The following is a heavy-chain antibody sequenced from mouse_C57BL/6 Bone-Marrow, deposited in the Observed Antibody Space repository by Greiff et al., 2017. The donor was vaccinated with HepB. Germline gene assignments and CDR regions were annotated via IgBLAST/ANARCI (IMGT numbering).Heavy chain of an antibody. D-gene: IGHD1-1*01. V-gene: IGHV3-6*01. CDR2: ISYDGSN. Sequence: EVKLEESGPGLVKPSQSLSLTCSVTGYSITSGYYWNWIRQFPGNKLEWMGYISYDGSNNYNPSLKNRISITRDTSKNQFFLKLNSVTTEDTATYYCARDTTVVATEYFDVWGTGTTVTVSS. J-gene: IGHJ1*03. CDR1: GYSITSGYY. CDR3: ARDTTVVATEYFDV.